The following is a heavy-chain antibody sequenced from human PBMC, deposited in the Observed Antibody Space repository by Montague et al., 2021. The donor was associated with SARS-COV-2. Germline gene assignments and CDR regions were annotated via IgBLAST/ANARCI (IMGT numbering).Heavy chain of an antibody. D-gene: IGHD2-2*01. CDR1: GFPFSDYW. J-gene: IGHJ4*02. CDR2: INGDGSFT. Sequence: SRRLSCAASGFPFSDYWMHWVRQAPGKGLMWLSNINGDGSFTRYADSVKGRFTISRDIPKNTLYLQMNSLTAEDTAVYYCARHRIVPGGFDYWGQGTLVTVSS. CDR3: ARHRIVPGGFDY. V-gene: IGHV3-74*01.